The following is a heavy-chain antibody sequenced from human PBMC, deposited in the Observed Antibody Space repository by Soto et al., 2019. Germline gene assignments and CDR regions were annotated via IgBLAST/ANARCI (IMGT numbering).Heavy chain of an antibody. J-gene: IGHJ6*02. CDR2: ISSSSSYI. CDR3: ARVRVRGVNPYYYGMDV. CDR1: GLTFSNYW. Sequence: GGSLRLSCAASGLTFSNYWMSWVRQAPGKGLEWVSSISSSSSYIYYADSVKGRFTISRDNAKNSLYLQMNSLRAEDTAVYYCARVRVRGVNPYYYGMDVWGQGTTVTVSS. V-gene: IGHV3-21*01. D-gene: IGHD3-10*01.